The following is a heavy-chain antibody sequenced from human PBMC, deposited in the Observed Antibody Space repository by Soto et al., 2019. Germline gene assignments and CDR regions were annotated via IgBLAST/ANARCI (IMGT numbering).Heavy chain of an antibody. CDR2: ISGSGGRT. V-gene: IGHV3-23*01. D-gene: IGHD6-13*01. J-gene: IGHJ3*02. CDR1: GFTFRNYA. Sequence: EVQVLESGGGLVQRGGSLRLACAASGFTFRNYAMSWVRQAPGKGLEWVSGISGSGGRTYYADSVKGRFTISRDNSKNTLYLQMNSLRAADTAVYYCAKVESSSWYEAFDIWGQGTMVTVSS. CDR3: AKVESSSWYEAFDI.